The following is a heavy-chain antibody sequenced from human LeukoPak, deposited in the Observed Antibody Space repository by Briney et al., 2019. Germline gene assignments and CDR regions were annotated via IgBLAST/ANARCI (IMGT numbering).Heavy chain of an antibody. V-gene: IGHV4-4*09. D-gene: IGHD2-2*01. Sequence: PSETLSLTCTVSDGSISSYYWSWIRQPPGKGLEWIGYIHTSGSTNYNPSLKSRVTISVDTSKNQFSLKLSSVTAADTAVYYCARHRGKVTSPDYWGQGTLVTVSS. CDR3: ARHRGKVTSPDY. CDR1: DGSISSYY. J-gene: IGHJ4*02. CDR2: IHTSGST.